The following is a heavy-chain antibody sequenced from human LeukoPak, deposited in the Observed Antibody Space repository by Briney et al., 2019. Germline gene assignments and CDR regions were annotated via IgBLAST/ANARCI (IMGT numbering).Heavy chain of an antibody. CDR1: GGSISSSSYY. Sequence: PSETLSLTCTVSGGSISSSSYYWGWIRQPPGKGLEWIGSIYYSGSTYYNPSLKSRVTISVDTSKNQFSLKLSSVTAADTAVYYCAREGVSRGTWGQGTLVTVSS. J-gene: IGHJ5*02. CDR2: IYYSGST. CDR3: AREGVSRGT. D-gene: IGHD3-10*01. V-gene: IGHV4-39*02.